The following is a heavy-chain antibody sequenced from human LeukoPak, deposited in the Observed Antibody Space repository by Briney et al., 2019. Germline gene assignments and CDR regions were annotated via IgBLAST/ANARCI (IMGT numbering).Heavy chain of an antibody. CDR1: GFTFSDYY. Sequence: GGSLRLSCAASGFTFSDYYMSWIRQAPGKGLEWVSYISSSGSTIYYADSVKGRFTISRDNAKNSLYLQMNSLRAEDTAVYYCARWITIFGVVIISTTSGYMDVWGKGTTVTVSS. D-gene: IGHD3-3*01. CDR2: ISSSGSTI. V-gene: IGHV3-11*04. J-gene: IGHJ6*03. CDR3: ARWITIFGVVIISTTSGYMDV.